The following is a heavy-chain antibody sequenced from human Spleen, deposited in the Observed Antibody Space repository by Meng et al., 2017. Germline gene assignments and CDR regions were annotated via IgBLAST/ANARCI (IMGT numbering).Heavy chain of an antibody. CDR3: ARGFIAAAGSDY. V-gene: IGHV1-8*01. CDR1: GYTFTSYD. D-gene: IGHD6-13*01. J-gene: IGHJ4*02. Sequence: QVQLVQSGVEVKNPGASVKVSCKASGYTFTSYDINWVRQATGQGLEWMGWMNPNSGNTGYAQKFQGRVTMTRNTSISTAYMELSSLRSEDTAVYYCARGFIAAAGSDYWGQGTLVTVSS. CDR2: MNPNSGNT.